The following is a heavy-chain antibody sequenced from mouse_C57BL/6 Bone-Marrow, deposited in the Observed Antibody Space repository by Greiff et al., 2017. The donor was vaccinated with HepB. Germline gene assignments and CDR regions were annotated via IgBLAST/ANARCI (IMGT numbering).Heavy chain of an antibody. CDR2: INPYNGGT. D-gene: IGHD1-1*01. Sequence: VQLQQSGPVLVKPGASVKMSCKASGYTFTDYYMNWVKQSHGKSLEWIGVINPYNGGTSYNQKFKGKATLTVDKSSSTAYMELNSLTSEDSAVYYCAKGGITTVGFAYWGQGTLVTVSA. CDR1: GYTFTDYY. V-gene: IGHV1-19*01. J-gene: IGHJ3*01. CDR3: AKGGITTVGFAY.